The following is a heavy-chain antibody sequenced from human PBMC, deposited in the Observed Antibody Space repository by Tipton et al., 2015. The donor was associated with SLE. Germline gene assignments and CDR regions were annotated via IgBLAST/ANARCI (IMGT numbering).Heavy chain of an antibody. Sequence: SLRLSCAASGFTFSSYSMNWVRQAPGKGLEWVSSISSSSSYIYYADSVKGRFTISRDNAKNSLYLQMNSLRAEDTAVHYCMTSEPPVYFDLWGRGTLVTVSS. D-gene: IGHD1-14*01. J-gene: IGHJ2*01. V-gene: IGHV3-21*01. CDR1: GFTFSSYS. CDR3: MTSEPPVYFDL. CDR2: ISSSSSYI.